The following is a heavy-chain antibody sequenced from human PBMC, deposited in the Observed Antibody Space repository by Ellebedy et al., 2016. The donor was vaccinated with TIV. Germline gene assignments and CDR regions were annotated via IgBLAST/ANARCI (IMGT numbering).Heavy chain of an antibody. Sequence: GESLKISXAASGFTFSSYWMHWVRQAPGKGLVWVSRINSDGSSTSYADSVKGRFTISRDNAKNTLYLQMNSLRAEDTAVYYCARVPSIRYSSSWYFDYWGQGTLVTVSS. D-gene: IGHD6-13*01. J-gene: IGHJ4*02. CDR1: GFTFSSYW. CDR3: ARVPSIRYSSSWYFDY. CDR2: INSDGSST. V-gene: IGHV3-74*01.